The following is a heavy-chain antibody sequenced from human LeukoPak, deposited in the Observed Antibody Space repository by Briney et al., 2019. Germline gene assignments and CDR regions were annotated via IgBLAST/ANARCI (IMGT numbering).Heavy chain of an antibody. Sequence: ASVKVSCKASGYTFTSYGISWVRQAPGQGLEWMGWISTYNGNTNYAQRLQGRVTITADKSTSTAYMELSSLRSEDTAVYYCARDRIAALYNWFDPWGQGTLVTVSS. J-gene: IGHJ5*02. V-gene: IGHV1-18*01. CDR2: ISTYNGNT. CDR1: GYTFTSYG. D-gene: IGHD6-13*01. CDR3: ARDRIAALYNWFDP.